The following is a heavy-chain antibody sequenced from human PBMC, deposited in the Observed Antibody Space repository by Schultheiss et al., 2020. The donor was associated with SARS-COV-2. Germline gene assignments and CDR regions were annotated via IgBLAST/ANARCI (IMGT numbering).Heavy chain of an antibody. CDR2: ISSSSSYI. CDR3: AREKFTGYYYYGMDV. Sequence: GESLKISCAASGFTFSSYSMNWVRQAPGKGLEWVSSISSSSSYIYYADSVKGRFTISRDNAKNSLYLQMNSLRAEDRAVYFCAREKFTGYYYYGMDVWGQGTTVTVSS. D-gene: IGHD3-16*01. CDR1: GFTFSSYS. J-gene: IGHJ6*02. V-gene: IGHV3-21*01.